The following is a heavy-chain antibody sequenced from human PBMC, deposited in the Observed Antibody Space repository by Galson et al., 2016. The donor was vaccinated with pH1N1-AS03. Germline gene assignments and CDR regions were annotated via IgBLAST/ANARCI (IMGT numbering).Heavy chain of an antibody. V-gene: IGHV4-61*10. CDR3: ARLGERASGRPDAFDI. CDR2: IYYSGST. J-gene: IGHJ3*02. CDR1: GGSISSGFYY. Sequence: TLSLTCTVSGGSISSGFYYWSWIRQPAGKGLEWIGYIYYSGSTNHNPSLKSRVTISIDSSKNQFSLKLSSVTAADTAVYYCARLGERASGRPDAFDIWGQGTMVTVSS. D-gene: IGHD3-10*01.